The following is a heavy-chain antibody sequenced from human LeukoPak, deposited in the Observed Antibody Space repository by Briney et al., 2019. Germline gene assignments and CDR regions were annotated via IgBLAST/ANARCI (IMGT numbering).Heavy chain of an antibody. J-gene: IGHJ4*02. D-gene: IGHD1-1*01. V-gene: IGHV4-34*01. Sequence: SETLSLTCAVYGGSFSGYYWSWIRQPPGKGLEWIGEINHSGSTNYNPSLESRVTISVDTSKNQFSLKLSSVTAADTAVYYCARLRPWKDYIDYWGQGTLVTVSS. CDR1: GGSFSGYY. CDR2: INHSGST. CDR3: ARLRPWKDYIDY.